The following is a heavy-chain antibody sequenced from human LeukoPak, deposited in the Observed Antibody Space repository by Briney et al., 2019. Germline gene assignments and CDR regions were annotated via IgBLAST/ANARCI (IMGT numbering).Heavy chain of an antibody. CDR1: GGSISSSGYY. V-gene: IGHV4-39*01. CDR2: IYYSGTT. J-gene: IGHJ6*03. CDR3: ARQVSDYFYYYIDV. Sequence: SETLSLTCSVSGGSISSSGYYWNWIRPPPGKGLEWVGSIYYSGTTYYNSSLKSRVTISEDTSKNRFSLMLTPVTAADTAVYYCARQVSDYFYYYIDVWGEGTTVIVSS.